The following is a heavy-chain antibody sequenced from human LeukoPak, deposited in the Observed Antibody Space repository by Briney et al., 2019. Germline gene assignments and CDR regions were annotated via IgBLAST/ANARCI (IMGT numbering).Heavy chain of an antibody. Sequence: SETLSLTCTVSGGSISSSSYYWGWIRQPPGKGLEWIGSIYYSGSTYYNPSLKSRVTISVDTSKNQFSLKLSSVTAADTAVYYCAPRGGSYYNSFDPWGQGTLVTVSS. CDR2: IYYSGST. J-gene: IGHJ5*02. V-gene: IGHV4-39*07. D-gene: IGHD1-26*01. CDR1: GGSISSSSYY. CDR3: APRGGSYYNSFDP.